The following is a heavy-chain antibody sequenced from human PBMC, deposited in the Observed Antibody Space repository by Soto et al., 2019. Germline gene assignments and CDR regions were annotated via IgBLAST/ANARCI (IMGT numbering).Heavy chain of an antibody. D-gene: IGHD5-18*01. Sequence: QVQLVESGGGVVQPGRSLRLSCAASGFTFSSYGMHWVRQAPGKGLEWVAVISYDGSNKYYADSVKGRFTISRDNSKNTLYLQMNSLRAEDTAVYYCATLWGRGYSYFHYYYYGMDVWGQGTTVTVSS. V-gene: IGHV3-30*03. J-gene: IGHJ6*02. CDR1: GFTFSSYG. CDR3: ATLWGRGYSYFHYYYYGMDV. CDR2: ISYDGSNK.